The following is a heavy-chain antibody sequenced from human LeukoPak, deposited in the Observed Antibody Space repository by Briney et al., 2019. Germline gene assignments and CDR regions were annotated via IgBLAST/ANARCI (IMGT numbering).Heavy chain of an antibody. Sequence: SETLSLTCTVSGGSISSYYWSWLRQPPGKGREWIGYIYYSGSTNYNPSLKSRVTISVDTSKNQFSLKMSSVTAADTAVYYCAKAPGGYDSSGYYSDAFDIWGQGTMVTVSS. J-gene: IGHJ3*02. CDR3: AKAPGGYDSSGYYSDAFDI. CDR1: GGSISSYY. D-gene: IGHD3-22*01. V-gene: IGHV4-59*01. CDR2: IYYSGST.